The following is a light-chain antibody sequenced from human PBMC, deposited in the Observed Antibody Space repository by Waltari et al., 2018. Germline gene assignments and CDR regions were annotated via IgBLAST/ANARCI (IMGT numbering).Light chain of an antibody. Sequence: DIPLTQFPSSLSASFGGTGNLTCRTSQTVTNFLHLYQQKPGKAPKLLFFAATSLHTGVPSRFSGSVSGTDFTLTITDLQPEDFATYYCQQNDLIPGVTFGTGT. J-gene: IGKJ3*01. CDR2: AAT. CDR1: QTVTNF. V-gene: IGKV1-39*01. CDR3: QQNDLIPGVT.